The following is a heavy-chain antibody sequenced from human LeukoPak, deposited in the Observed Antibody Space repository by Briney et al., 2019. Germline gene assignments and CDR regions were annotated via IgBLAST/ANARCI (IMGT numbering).Heavy chain of an antibody. CDR1: GFTFSSYT. Sequence: PGGSLRLSCAASGFTFSSYTMSWVRQAPGKGLEWVSAISHTSEYTYHADSVKGRFTISRDNSKNTLYLQMNSLRDEDTAVYYCAKSSYYDSSGYYREYYFDFWGQGTLVTVSS. CDR3: AKSSYYDSSGYYREYYFDF. V-gene: IGHV3-23*01. D-gene: IGHD3-22*01. CDR2: ISHTSEYT. J-gene: IGHJ4*02.